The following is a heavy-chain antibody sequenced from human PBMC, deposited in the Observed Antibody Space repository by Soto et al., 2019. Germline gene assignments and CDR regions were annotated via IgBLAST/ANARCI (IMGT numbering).Heavy chain of an antibody. Sequence: EVQLVESGGGLVRPGGSLRLSCAASGFTFSSYWMSWVRQAPGKGLEWVANVNQDGGEKFYVGSVKGRFTIARDNAMNSQYLQMNSLRAEDTAVYYCARGRPVPYWGQGTLVTVSS. J-gene: IGHJ4*02. D-gene: IGHD3-10*01. V-gene: IGHV3-7*01. CDR1: GFTFSSYW. CDR3: ARGRPVPY. CDR2: VNQDGGEK.